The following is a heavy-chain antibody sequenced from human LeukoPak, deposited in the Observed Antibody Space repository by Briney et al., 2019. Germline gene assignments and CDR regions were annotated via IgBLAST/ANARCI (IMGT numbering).Heavy chain of an antibody. CDR1: GGSISGYY. Sequence: SETLSLTCTVSGGSISGYYWSWIRKPPGKGLEWIGYIYYRGSTNYNPYLKSGVTISVDTSKNQFSLKLSSVTAADTAVYYCARGGGDSYGYGYYFDNWGQGTLVTVSS. CDR2: IYYRGST. CDR3: ARGGGDSYGYGYYFDN. J-gene: IGHJ4*02. V-gene: IGHV4-59*01. D-gene: IGHD5-18*01.